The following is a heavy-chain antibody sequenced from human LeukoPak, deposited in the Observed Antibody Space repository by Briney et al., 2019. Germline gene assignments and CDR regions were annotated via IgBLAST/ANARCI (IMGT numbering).Heavy chain of an antibody. J-gene: IGHJ4*01. CDR1: GFTYRSFW. Sequence: PGVSLRLSCAVSGFTYRSFWMQWVRQAPGRGLVCVSRINSDGSSTNYADSVKGRYTISRDNAKNTLYLQMNSLRGEDTAMYYCARAVYYSNYLGYWGQGTLVTVSS. V-gene: IGHV3-74*01. D-gene: IGHD3-10*01. CDR2: INSDGSST. CDR3: ARAVYYSNYLGY.